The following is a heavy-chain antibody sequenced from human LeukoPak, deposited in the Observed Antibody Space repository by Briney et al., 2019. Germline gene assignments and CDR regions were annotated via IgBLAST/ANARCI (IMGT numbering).Heavy chain of an antibody. CDR1: GFTVNNSY. CDR2: ISSSSSTI. Sequence: PGGSLRLSCTAFGFTVNNSYMNWFRQAPGKGLEWVSYISSSSSTIYYADSVKGRFTISRDNAKNSLYLQMNSLRAEDTAVYYCARDPGYYYGSGSSPTWFDPWGQGTLVTVSS. CDR3: ARDPGYYYGSGSSPTWFDP. D-gene: IGHD3-10*01. V-gene: IGHV3-48*04. J-gene: IGHJ5*02.